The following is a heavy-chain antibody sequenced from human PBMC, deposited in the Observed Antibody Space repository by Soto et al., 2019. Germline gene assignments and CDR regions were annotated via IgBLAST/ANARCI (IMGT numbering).Heavy chain of an antibody. CDR2: IWYDGSNK. V-gene: IGHV3-33*01. CDR3: AREGGSRSYFDY. J-gene: IGHJ4*02. Sequence: QVQLVESGGGVVQPGRSLRLSCAASGFTFSSYGMHWVRQAPGKGLEWVAVIWYDGSNKYYADSVKGRFTISRDNSKNTLYLQMNSLRAEDTAVYYCAREGGSRSYFDYWGQGTLVTVSS. CDR1: GFTFSSYG. D-gene: IGHD1-26*01.